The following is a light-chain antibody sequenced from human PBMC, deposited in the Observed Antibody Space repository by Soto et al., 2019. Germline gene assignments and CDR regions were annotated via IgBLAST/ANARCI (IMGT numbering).Light chain of an antibody. J-gene: IGKJ5*01. Sequence: MGRTQSPAMLSVSPGESATLSCSASQSVTSNYLAWYQQHPGQPPRLLIYGISTRATGIPARFSGSGSGTEFSLTISSLQSEDFAVYYCQQYSKLPITFGQGPRLEIK. CDR1: QSVTSN. CDR3: QQYSKLPIT. CDR2: GIS. V-gene: IGKV3-15*01.